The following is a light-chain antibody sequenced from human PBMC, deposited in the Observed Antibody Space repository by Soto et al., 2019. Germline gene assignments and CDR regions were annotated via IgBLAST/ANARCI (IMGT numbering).Light chain of an antibody. CDR2: DNE. V-gene: IGLV1-51*01. J-gene: IGLJ3*02. Sequence: QSVLTQPPSVSAAPGQKITISCSGGSFNIGQTPVSWYQQLPGTAPRLLIYDNEKRPSGIPDRFSGSKSGTSATLGITGLQTGDEADYYCGAWDTSLSAGVFGGGTKVTV. CDR1: SFNIGQTP. CDR3: GAWDTSLSAGV.